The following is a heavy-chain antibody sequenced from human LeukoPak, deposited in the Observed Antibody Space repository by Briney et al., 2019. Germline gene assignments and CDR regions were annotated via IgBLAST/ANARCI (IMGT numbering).Heavy chain of an antibody. CDR2: ISDSGGST. D-gene: IGHD6-19*01. J-gene: IGHJ4*02. Sequence: GGSLRLSCAASGFTFTNYAMTWVRQAPGKGLEWVSAISDSGGSTHYADSVKGRFTISRDNSKNTLYLQMNNLRAEDTAVYYCAKDRPNSGWFFDYWGQGTLVTVSS. CDR3: AKDRPNSGWFFDY. V-gene: IGHV3-23*01. CDR1: GFTFTNYA.